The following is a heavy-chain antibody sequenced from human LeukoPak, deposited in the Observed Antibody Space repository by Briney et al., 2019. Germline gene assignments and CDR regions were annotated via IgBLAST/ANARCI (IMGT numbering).Heavy chain of an antibody. Sequence: GGSLRLSCEASGFSFSDRYMDWVRQAPGKGLEWVGRVRDKRNRYTTEYATSVKGRFIISRDDSKNSLFLQMNNLKTEDTAVYYCGRVRVGRAALDCIDVWGQGTTVTVS. CDR2: VRDKRNRYTT. J-gene: IGHJ6*02. D-gene: IGHD1-26*01. V-gene: IGHV3-72*01. CDR3: GRVRVGRAALDCIDV. CDR1: GFSFSDRY.